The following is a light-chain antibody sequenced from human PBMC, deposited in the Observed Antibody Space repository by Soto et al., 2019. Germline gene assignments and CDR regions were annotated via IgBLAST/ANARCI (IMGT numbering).Light chain of an antibody. V-gene: IGKV3-20*01. CDR1: QSISSSY. CDR2: GAS. J-gene: IGKJ1*01. Sequence: EIVLTQSPGTLSLSPGERATLSCRASQSISSSYLAWYQQKPGQAPRLLIFGASNMATDIPDRFSGSGSGTDFTLTISRLEPEDFAVYYCQQYGNSRWTFGQGTKVEI. CDR3: QQYGNSRWT.